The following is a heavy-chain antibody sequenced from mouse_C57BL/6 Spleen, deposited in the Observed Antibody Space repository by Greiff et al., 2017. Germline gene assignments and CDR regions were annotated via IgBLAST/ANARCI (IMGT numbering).Heavy chain of an antibody. D-gene: IGHD1-1*01. J-gene: IGHJ4*01. Sequence: QVQLQQPGAEPVKPGASVKMSCKASGYTFPSYWITWVKPRPGQGLEWIGDIYPGSCSSNYNEKFKSKATLTVDTSSSTAFLPPSRLTSENTAVYYGARSLITTVPATGAMDYWGQGTSVTVSS. CDR1: GYTFPSYW. CDR3: ARSLITTVPATGAMDY. V-gene: IGHV1-55*01. CDR2: IYPGSCSS.